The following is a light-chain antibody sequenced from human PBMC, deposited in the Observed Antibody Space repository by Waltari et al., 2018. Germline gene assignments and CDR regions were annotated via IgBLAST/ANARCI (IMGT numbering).Light chain of an antibody. CDR2: DVS. V-gene: IGLV2-23*02. CDR3: CSYAGSSTLV. Sequence: QSALTQPASLSGSPGQSITISCTGTSSAVGGYKYVSWYQQHPGKAPKLMIYDVSKRPSGVSNRFSGSSSGNTASLTISGLQAEDEADYYCCSYAGSSTLVFGGGTKLTVL. J-gene: IGLJ2*01. CDR1: SSAVGGYKY.